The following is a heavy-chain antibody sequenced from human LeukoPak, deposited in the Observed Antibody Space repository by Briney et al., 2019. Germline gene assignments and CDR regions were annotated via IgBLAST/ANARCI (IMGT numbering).Heavy chain of an antibody. V-gene: IGHV5-51*01. J-gene: IGHJ4*02. Sequence: GESLKISCKGSGYSFTSYWIGWVRQMPGKGLEWMGITYPGDSDTRYSPSFQGQVTISADKSISTAYLQWSSLKASDTAMYYCARPRGYSGYDLSLWGQGTLVTVSS. D-gene: IGHD5-12*01. CDR3: ARPRGYSGYDLSL. CDR1: GYSFTSYW. CDR2: TYPGDSDT.